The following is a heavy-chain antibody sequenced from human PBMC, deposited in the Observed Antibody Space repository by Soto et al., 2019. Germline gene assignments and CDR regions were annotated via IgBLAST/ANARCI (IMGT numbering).Heavy chain of an antibody. CDR3: AKCSVASGSYHYNPMDV. Sequence: EVQLLESGGGLVQPGGSLRLSCAASGFTFSNYGMNWVRQSPGKGLELVSVISAGGGTTYYADSVKGRFTISRDNSKNTLSLQMNSLRAEDTAIYYCAKCSVASGSYHYNPMDVWGQGTTVTVSS. J-gene: IGHJ6*02. D-gene: IGHD1-26*01. CDR2: ISAGGGTT. CDR1: GFTFSNYG. V-gene: IGHV3-23*01.